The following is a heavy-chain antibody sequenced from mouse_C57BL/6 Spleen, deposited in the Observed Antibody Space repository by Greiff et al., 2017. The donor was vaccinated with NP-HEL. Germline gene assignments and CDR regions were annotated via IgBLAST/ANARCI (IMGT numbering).Heavy chain of an antibody. D-gene: IGHD1-1*01. CDR3: ARNDYGSSSLDY. J-gene: IGHJ2*01. CDR1: GFSLTSYG. Sequence: VKVVESGPGLVQPSQSLSITCTVSGFSLTSYGVHWVRQSPGKGLEWLGVIWSGGSTDYNASCISRLSLSKNNSKSQVFFKMNSLQADDTAIYYCARNDYGSSSLDYWGEGTTLTGSS. CDR2: IWSGGST. V-gene: IGHV2-2*01.